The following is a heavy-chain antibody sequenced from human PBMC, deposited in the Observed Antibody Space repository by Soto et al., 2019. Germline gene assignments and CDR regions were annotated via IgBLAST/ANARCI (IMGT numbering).Heavy chain of an antibody. CDR3: ARDIGIAARRGYYGMDV. J-gene: IGHJ6*02. D-gene: IGHD6-6*01. CDR2: IYHSGST. CDR1: GGSISSSNW. Sequence: KASETLSLTCAVSGGSISSSNWWSWVRQPPGKGLEWIGEIYHSGSTNYNPSLKSRVTISVDKSKNQFSLKLSSVTAADTAVYYCARDIGIAARRGYYGMDVCGQGTTVTVSS. V-gene: IGHV4-4*02.